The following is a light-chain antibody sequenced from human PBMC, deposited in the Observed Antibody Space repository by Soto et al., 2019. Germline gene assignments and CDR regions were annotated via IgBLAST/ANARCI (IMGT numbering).Light chain of an antibody. V-gene: IGLV2-14*01. CDR2: EVT. CDR3: LSHTGSRTL. Sequence: QSVLTQPASVSGSPGQSITISCTGASSDVGDYNYVSWYQEHPGQVPKLIIFEVTTRPPGVSDRFSGSRSGNTASLTISGLQAEDEADYYCLSHTGSRTLFGGGTKLTVL. CDR1: SSDVGDYNY. J-gene: IGLJ3*02.